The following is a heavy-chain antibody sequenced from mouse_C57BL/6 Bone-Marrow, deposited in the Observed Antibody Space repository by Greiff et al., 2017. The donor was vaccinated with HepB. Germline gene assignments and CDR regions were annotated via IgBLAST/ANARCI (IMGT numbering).Heavy chain of an antibody. J-gene: IGHJ1*03. CDR2: IDPSDSYT. V-gene: IGHV1-69*01. CDR3: ATTGTVYFDV. Sequence: QVQLQQPGAELVMPGASVKLSCKASGYTFTGYWMHWVKQRPGQGLEWIGEIDPSDSYTNYNQKFKGKSTLTVDKSSSTAYMQLSSLTSEDSAVYYCATTGTVYFDVWGTGTTVTVSS. D-gene: IGHD4-1*02. CDR1: GYTFTGYW.